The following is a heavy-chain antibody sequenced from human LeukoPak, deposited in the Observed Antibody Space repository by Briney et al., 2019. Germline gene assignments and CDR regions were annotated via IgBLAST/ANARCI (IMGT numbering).Heavy chain of an antibody. Sequence: SETLSLTCTVSGGSISSSSYYRGWIRQPPGKGLERIGSIYNSGSTYYNPSLKSRVTISVDTSKNQFSLKLSSVTAADTAVYYCARATEGGDYYDSSGLAFDIWGQGTMVTVSS. D-gene: IGHD3-22*01. V-gene: IGHV4-39*01. CDR3: ARATEGGDYYDSSGLAFDI. J-gene: IGHJ3*02. CDR1: GGSISSSSYY. CDR2: IYNSGST.